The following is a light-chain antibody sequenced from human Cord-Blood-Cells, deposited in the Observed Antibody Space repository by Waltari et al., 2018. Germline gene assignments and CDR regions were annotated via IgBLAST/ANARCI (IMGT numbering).Light chain of an antibody. Sequence: QSALPQPASVSASPGQSITISCTGTSSDVGGYNYLSWYQQHPGKAPKLMIYDVSNRPSGVSNRFSGSKSGNTASLTISGLQAEDEADYYCSSYTSSSTLTVFGGGTKLTVL. V-gene: IGLV2-14*01. CDR3: SSYTSSSTLTV. CDR2: DVS. CDR1: SSDVGGYNY. J-gene: IGLJ3*02.